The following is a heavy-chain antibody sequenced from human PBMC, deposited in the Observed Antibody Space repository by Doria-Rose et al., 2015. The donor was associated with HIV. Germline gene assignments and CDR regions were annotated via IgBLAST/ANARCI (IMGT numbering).Heavy chain of an antibody. J-gene: IGHJ4*02. CDR3: ATTGYSSGWLFDY. V-gene: IGHV1-24*01. D-gene: IGHD6-19*01. CDR2: FDPEDGET. Sequence: YTLTELSMHWVRQAPGKGLEWMGGFDPEDGETIYAQKFQGRVTMTEDTSTDTAYMELSSLRSEDTAVYYCATTGYSSGWLFDYWGQGTLVTVSS. CDR1: YTLTELS.